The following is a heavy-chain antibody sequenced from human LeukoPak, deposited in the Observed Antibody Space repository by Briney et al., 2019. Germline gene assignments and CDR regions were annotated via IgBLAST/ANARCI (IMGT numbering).Heavy chain of an antibody. J-gene: IGHJ4*02. CDR1: GFIISGDS. CDR3: ARDISQQLGPGFDY. V-gene: IGHV3-48*01. D-gene: IGHD6-13*01. CDR2: ISRDSGIK. Sequence: GGSLRLSCAASGFIISGDSMNWVRQAPGKGLEWIAYISRDSGIKYYADSVRGRFTISRDNAKSSLYLQMHSLRAEDTAVYYCARDISQQLGPGFDYWGQGTLVTVSS.